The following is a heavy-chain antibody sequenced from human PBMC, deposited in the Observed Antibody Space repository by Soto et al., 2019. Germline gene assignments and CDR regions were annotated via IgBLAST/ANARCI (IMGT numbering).Heavy chain of an antibody. Sequence: EVQLVESGGGLVQPGGSLRLSCAASGFTVSSNYMSWVRQAPGKGLEWVSVIYSGGSTYYADSVKGRFTSRDNSKNTLYLQMNSLRAEDTAVYYCARGLYSGWHYFDYWGQGTLVTVSS. V-gene: IGHV3-66*01. D-gene: IGHD5-12*01. CDR2: IYSGGST. CDR3: ARGLYSGWHYFDY. CDR1: GFTVSSNY. J-gene: IGHJ4*02.